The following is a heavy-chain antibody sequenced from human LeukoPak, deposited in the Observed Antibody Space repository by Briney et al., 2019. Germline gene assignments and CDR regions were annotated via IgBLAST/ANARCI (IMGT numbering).Heavy chain of an antibody. CDR1: GFTFSNYW. CDR3: ARGLARVPAAGATGFDY. V-gene: IGHV3-74*01. J-gene: IGHJ4*02. Sequence: GGSLRLSCAASGFTFSNYWMHWVRQAPGKGLVWVSRINPDGGRISYADSVQGRFTISRDNAKNTVYLQMNSLRAEDTAVYYCARGLARVPAAGATGFDYWGQGTLSPSPQ. D-gene: IGHD2-2*01. CDR2: INPDGGRI.